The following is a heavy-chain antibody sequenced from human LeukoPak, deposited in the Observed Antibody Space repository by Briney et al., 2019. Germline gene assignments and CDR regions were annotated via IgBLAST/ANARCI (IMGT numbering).Heavy chain of an antibody. V-gene: IGHV3-33*08. J-gene: IGHJ4*02. CDR2: VWFDGSYE. Sequence: PGGSLRLSCVASGFKFTDYAIHWVRHVRGRGLEGVAVVWFDGSYELYADSVKGRFTISRDNAKNSLYLQMNSLRVEDTAVYYCARAEGSGSSFDYWGQGTLVTVSS. CDR3: ARAEGSGSSFDY. D-gene: IGHD3-10*01. CDR1: GFKFTDYA.